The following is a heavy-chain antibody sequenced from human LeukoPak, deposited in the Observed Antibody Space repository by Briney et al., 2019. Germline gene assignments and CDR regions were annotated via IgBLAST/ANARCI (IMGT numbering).Heavy chain of an antibody. D-gene: IGHD6-13*01. J-gene: IGHJ2*01. CDR1: GFTFSGYE. Sequence: GSLRLSCTASGFTFSGYEMTWVRQAPGKGLEWMSYISVNGGAMHYADSVRGRFTTPRDDAKNSLYLHMNSLRVEDTAIYYCARKTDRLGAVGRDRYFDLWGRGTLITVSS. CDR2: ISVNGGAM. V-gene: IGHV3-48*03. CDR3: ARKTDRLGAVGRDRYFDL.